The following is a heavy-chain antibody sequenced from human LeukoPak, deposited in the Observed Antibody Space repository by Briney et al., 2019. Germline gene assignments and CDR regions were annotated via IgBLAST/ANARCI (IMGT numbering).Heavy chain of an antibody. CDR2: IRYDGSNK. CDR3: AKGHDYHGWGNWFDP. V-gene: IGHV3-30*02. D-gene: IGHD4-11*01. Sequence: QSGGSLRLSCAASGFTFSSYGMHWVRQAPGKGLEWVAFIRYDGSNKYYADSVKGRFTISRDNSKNTLYLQMNSLRAEDTAVYYCAKGHDYHGWGNWFDPWGQGTLVTVSS. J-gene: IGHJ5*02. CDR1: GFTFSSYG.